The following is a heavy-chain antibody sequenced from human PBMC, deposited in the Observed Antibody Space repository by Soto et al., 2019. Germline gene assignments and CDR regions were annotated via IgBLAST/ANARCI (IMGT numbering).Heavy chain of an antibody. D-gene: IGHD6-13*01. CDR2: IIPIFGTT. CDR3: ARVSSSRYKDYFDY. J-gene: IGHJ4*02. CDR1: GGTFSTYA. V-gene: IGHV1-69*12. Sequence: QVQLVKSGAEVKKPGSSVKVSCKASGGTFSTYAISWVHLAPGQGIKWMGGIIPIFGTTNYAQRFQGRVTITADESTSTAYMELSSLRSEDTAVYYCARVSSSRYKDYFDYWGQGTLVTVSS.